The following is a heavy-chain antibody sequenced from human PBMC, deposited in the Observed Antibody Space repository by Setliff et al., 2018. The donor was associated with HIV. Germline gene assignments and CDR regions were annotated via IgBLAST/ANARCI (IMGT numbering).Heavy chain of an antibody. V-gene: IGHV4-4*07. CDR1: GVSTSNYY. J-gene: IGHJ4*02. Sequence: LSLTCTVSGVSTSNYYWSWIRQPAGKGLEWIGRIYTSGNTNYNPSLKSRVTMSVDASKKQFSLKLTSVTAADTAVYYCAGHFYYSGSGIWAGLDSWGQGTLITVSS. CDR3: AGHFYYSGSGIWAGLDS. CDR2: IYTSGNT. D-gene: IGHD3-10*01.